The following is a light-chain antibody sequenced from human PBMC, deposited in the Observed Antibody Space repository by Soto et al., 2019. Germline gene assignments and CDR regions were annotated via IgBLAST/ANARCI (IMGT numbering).Light chain of an antibody. CDR1: QSVGSN. V-gene: IGKV3D-15*01. CDR2: GAS. J-gene: IGKJ1*01. CDR3: QQYNNWPRT. Sequence: EIVMTQSPGTLSVSPGERATLSCRASQSVGSNLAWYQQKPGQSPRLLIYGASTRATGIPARFSGSGSGTEFTLTISSLQSEDFALYYCQQYNNWPRTFGHGTKVDIK.